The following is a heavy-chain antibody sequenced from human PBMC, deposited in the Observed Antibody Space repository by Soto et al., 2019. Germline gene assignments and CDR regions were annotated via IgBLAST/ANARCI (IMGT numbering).Heavy chain of an antibody. CDR2: ISSDGSNK. D-gene: IGHD5-12*01. CDR1: GFTFSSYV. V-gene: IGHV3-30*03. J-gene: IGHJ4*02. Sequence: QVQLVESGGGVVQPGRSLRLSCAASGFTFSSYVMHWVRQAPGKGLEWVAVISSDGSNKYYADSVKGRFTISRDNSMNTLSLLMNSLRAEDTAVYYCAILGNGYGAYCPFHYWGQGTLVPVSS. CDR3: AILGNGYGAYCPFHY.